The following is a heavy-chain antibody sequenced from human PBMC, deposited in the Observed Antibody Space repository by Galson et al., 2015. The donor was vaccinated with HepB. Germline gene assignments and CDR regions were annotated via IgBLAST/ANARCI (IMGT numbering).Heavy chain of an antibody. J-gene: IGHJ5*02. D-gene: IGHD2-15*01. Sequence: SVKVSCKASGYTFSSYSIAWVRQAPGQGLEWMGWISAKDSSTNYAQKLQGRVTITTETSTTTAYMELRSLRSDDTAVYYCARGAFVAVVTATLNNWFDPWGQGTLVTVSS. CDR2: ISAKDSST. V-gene: IGHV1-18*01. CDR1: GYTFSSYS. CDR3: ARGAFVAVVTATLNNWFDP.